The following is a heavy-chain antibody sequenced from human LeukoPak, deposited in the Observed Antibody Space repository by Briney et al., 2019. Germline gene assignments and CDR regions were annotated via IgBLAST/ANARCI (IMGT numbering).Heavy chain of an antibody. CDR1: GYTFTNYY. CDR3: ASWMGVVVITEYYYYGMDV. D-gene: IGHD3-22*01. J-gene: IGHJ6*02. V-gene: IGHV1-69*13. Sequence: GASVKVSCKASGYTFTNYYMHWVRQARGQGLEWMGGIIPIFGTANYAQKFQGRVTITADESTSTAYMELSSLRSEDTAVYYCASWMGVVVITEYYYYGMDVWGQGTTVTVSS. CDR2: IIPIFGTA.